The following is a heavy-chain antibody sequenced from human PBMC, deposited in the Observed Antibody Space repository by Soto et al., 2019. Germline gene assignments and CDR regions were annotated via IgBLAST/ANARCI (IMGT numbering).Heavy chain of an antibody. CDR1: GFSLSTSGVG. CDR3: ARAAPSASSYDFWSGYYCLDY. V-gene: IGHV2-5*01. J-gene: IGHJ4*02. CDR2: IYWNDDK. D-gene: IGHD3-3*01. Sequence: QITLKESGPTLVNPTQTLTLTCTFSGFSLSTSGVGVGWIRQPPGKALEWLALIYWNDDKRYSPSLKSRLTITKDTSKNQVVLTMTNMDPVDTATYYCARAAPSASSYDFWSGYYCLDYWGQGTLVTVSS.